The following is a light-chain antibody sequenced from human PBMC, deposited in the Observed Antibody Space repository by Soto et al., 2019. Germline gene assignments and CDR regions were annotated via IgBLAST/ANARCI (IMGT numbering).Light chain of an antibody. J-gene: IGLJ2*01. CDR3: QVWDSSSDHVV. CDR1: NIGSNS. V-gene: IGLV3-21*02. Sequence: SYELTQPPSVSVAPGQTARITCGGNNIGSNSVHWYQQKSGQAPVLVVFDDSDRPSGIPERFSGSNSGNTATLTIRRVEAGDEADYYCQVWDSSSDHVVFGGGTQLTVL. CDR2: DDS.